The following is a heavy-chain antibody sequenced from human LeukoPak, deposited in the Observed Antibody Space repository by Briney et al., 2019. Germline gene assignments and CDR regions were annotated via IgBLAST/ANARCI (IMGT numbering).Heavy chain of an antibody. CDR1: GGSISSSSYN. CDR2: IYYSGST. V-gene: IGHV4-39*01. CDR3: ARLLDRNYEGGAFDP. Sequence: SETLSLTCTVSGGSISSSSYNWGWIRQPPGKGLEWIGSIYYSGSTYYNPSLKSRVTISVDTSKNQFSLKLSSVTAADTAVFYCARLLDRNYEGGAFDPWGQGTLVTVSS. J-gene: IGHJ5*02. D-gene: IGHD1-14*01.